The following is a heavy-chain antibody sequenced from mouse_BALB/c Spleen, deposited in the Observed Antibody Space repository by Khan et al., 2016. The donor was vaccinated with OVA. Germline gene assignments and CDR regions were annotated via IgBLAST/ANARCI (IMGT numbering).Heavy chain of an antibody. Sequence: QVQLQQSGPGLVAPSQSLSITCTISGFSLTNYGVHWVRQPPGKGLEWLVVIWSDGSTTYNSALKSRLSISKDNSKSQVFLKMNSLQTDDTAMYYCVRQPDYHYYLMDYWGQGTSVTVSS. CDR3: VRQPDYHYYLMDY. V-gene: IGHV2-6-1*01. D-gene: IGHD1-1*02. CDR2: IWSDGST. CDR1: GFSLTNYG. J-gene: IGHJ4*01.